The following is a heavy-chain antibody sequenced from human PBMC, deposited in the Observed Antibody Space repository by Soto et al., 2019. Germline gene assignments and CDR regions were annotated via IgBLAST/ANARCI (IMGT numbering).Heavy chain of an antibody. D-gene: IGHD1-26*01. J-gene: IGHJ4*02. CDR1: GFTFSSHA. Sequence: GGSLRLSCEASGFTFSSHAMHWVRQAPGQGLEWVTAISYDGSNKYYADSVKGRFTISRDNSKNTLYLQMNSLRAGDTAVYYCAKIPQWELLYSDYFDYWGQGTLVTVSS. V-gene: IGHV3-30*18. CDR3: AKIPQWELLYSDYFDY. CDR2: ISYDGSNK.